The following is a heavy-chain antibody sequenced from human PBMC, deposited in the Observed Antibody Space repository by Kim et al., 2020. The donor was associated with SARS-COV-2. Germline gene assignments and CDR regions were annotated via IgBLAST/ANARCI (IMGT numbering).Heavy chain of an antibody. CDR2: ISYDGSNK. D-gene: IGHD3-9*01. J-gene: IGHJ6*02. Sequence: GGSLRLSCAASGFTFSSYAMHWVRQAPGKGLEWVAVISYDGSNKYYADSVKGRFTISRDNSKNTLYLQMNSLRAEDTAVYYCARDGDPLRYFDWLLGRYYYGMDVWGQGTTVTVSS. CDR1: GFTFSSYA. V-gene: IGHV3-30*04. CDR3: ARDGDPLRYFDWLLGRYYYGMDV.